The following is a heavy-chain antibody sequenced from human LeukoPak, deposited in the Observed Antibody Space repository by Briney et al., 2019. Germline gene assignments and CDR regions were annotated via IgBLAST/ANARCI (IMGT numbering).Heavy chain of an antibody. CDR3: ARDRSYAFFDY. Sequence: GGSLRLYCAASGFTFSSYSMNWVRQAPGKGLEWVSSISSSSSYTYYADSVKGRFTISRDNAKNSLYLQMNSLRAEDTAVYYCARDRSYAFFDYWGQGTLVTVSS. D-gene: IGHD1-26*01. V-gene: IGHV3-21*01. J-gene: IGHJ4*02. CDR2: ISSSSSYT. CDR1: GFTFSSYS.